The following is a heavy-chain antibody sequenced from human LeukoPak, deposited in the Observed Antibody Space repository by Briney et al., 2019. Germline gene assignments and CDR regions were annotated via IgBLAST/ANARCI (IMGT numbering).Heavy chain of an antibody. Sequence: GGSLRLSCAASGFTFSSYGMHWVRQAPGKGLEWVAFIRYDGSNKYYADSVKGRFTISRDNSKNTLYLQMNSLRAEDTAVYYCAKVINYYGSGTLVDYWGQGTLVTVSS. CDR1: GFTFSSYG. CDR3: AKVINYYGSGTLVDY. J-gene: IGHJ4*02. CDR2: IRYDGSNK. D-gene: IGHD3-10*01. V-gene: IGHV3-30*02.